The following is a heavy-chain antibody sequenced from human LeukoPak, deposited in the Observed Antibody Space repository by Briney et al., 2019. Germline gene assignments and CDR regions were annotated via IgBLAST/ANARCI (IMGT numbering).Heavy chain of an antibody. CDR2: INHSGST. D-gene: IGHD2-15*01. V-gene: IGHV4-34*01. J-gene: IGHJ3*02. CDR3: ARSFVMVAATVAFDI. Sequence: SETLSLTCAVYGGSFSGYYWSWIRQPPGKGLEWIGEINHSGSTNYNPSLKSRVTISVDTSKNQFSLKLSSVTAADTAVYYCARSFVMVAATVAFDIWGQGTMVTVSS. CDR1: GGSFSGYY.